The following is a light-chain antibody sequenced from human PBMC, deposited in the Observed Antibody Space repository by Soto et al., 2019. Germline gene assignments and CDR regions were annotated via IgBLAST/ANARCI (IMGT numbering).Light chain of an antibody. Sequence: EIVLTQSPGTLSLSPGERATLSCRSSQSVSSSYLAWYQQKPGQAPRLLIYCASTRATGIPDRFSGSGSGTEFTLTISRLEPEDFAVYYCQQYGSSPRTFGQGTKVEIK. CDR2: CAS. CDR1: QSVSSSY. V-gene: IGKV3-20*01. J-gene: IGKJ1*01. CDR3: QQYGSSPRT.